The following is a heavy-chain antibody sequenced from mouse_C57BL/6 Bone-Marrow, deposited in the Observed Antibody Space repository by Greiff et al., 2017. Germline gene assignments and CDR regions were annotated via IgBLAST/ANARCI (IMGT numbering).Heavy chain of an antibody. V-gene: IGHV1-80*01. Sequence: VQLQQSGAELVKPGASVKISCKASGYAFSSYWMNWVKQRPGKGLEWIGQIYPGDGDTNYNGKFKGKATLTADKSSSTAYMQLSSLTSEDSAVYFCARRGAMAPYAMDYWGQGTSGTVSS. CDR1: GYAFSSYW. J-gene: IGHJ4*01. CDR2: IYPGDGDT. D-gene: IGHD1-1*02. CDR3: ARRGAMAPYAMDY.